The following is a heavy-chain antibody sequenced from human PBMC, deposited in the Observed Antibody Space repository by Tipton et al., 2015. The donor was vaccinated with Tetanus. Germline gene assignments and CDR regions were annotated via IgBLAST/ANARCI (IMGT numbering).Heavy chain of an antibody. V-gene: IGHV3-21*01. Sequence: SLRLSCAASGFTFSSYSMNWVRQAPGKGLEWVSSISSSSSYIYYADSVKGRFTISRDNAKNSLYLQMNSLRAEDTAVYYCARDHNGYYYDSSGYFDYWGQGTLVTVSS. CDR2: ISSSSSYI. CDR1: GFTFSSYS. D-gene: IGHD3-22*01. J-gene: IGHJ4*02. CDR3: ARDHNGYYYDSSGYFDY.